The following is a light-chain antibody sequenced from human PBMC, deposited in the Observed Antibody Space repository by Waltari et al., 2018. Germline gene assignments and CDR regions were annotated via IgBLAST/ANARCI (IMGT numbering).Light chain of an antibody. CDR2: DAA. V-gene: IGKV3-20*01. Sequence: EIMLTQSPGILSLSPGERATLSCRASQSICRYLAWYQQKPGQAPRLLIYDAASRATGIPDRFSGSGSGTDFSLTISRLEPEDSAVYYCQKYGTLPATFGQGTKVEIK. CDR1: QSICRY. J-gene: IGKJ1*01. CDR3: QKYGTLPAT.